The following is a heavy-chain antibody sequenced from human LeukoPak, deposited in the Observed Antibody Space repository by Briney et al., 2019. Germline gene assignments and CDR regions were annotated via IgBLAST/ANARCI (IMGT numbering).Heavy chain of an antibody. CDR1: GFTFSTSG. D-gene: IGHD3-16*01. Sequence: PGGSLRLSCTASGFTFSTSGMHWLRQAPGKGLEWVAVTSSDESEKHHADSVKGRFTISRDNSKNTLYLQMNSLRSEDTAVYYCASEILGVYFDYWGQGTLVTVSS. CDR2: TSSDESEK. CDR3: ASEILGVYFDY. J-gene: IGHJ4*02. V-gene: IGHV3-30*03.